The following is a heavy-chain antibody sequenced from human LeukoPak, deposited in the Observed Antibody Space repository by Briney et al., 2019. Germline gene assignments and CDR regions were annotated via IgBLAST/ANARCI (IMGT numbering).Heavy chain of an antibody. Sequence: GGSLRLSCAASGFIFSNYAMSWVRQAPGKGMEWVSAITGSGGSTYYADSVKGGFTSSRDNSQNTLYLQMHSLRAEHTAVYYCAKWGDYDVLTGYYVSDYWGQGTLVTVSS. CDR3: AKWGDYDVLTGYYVSDY. CDR2: ITGSGGST. V-gene: IGHV3-23*01. J-gene: IGHJ4*02. CDR1: GFIFSNYA. D-gene: IGHD3-9*01.